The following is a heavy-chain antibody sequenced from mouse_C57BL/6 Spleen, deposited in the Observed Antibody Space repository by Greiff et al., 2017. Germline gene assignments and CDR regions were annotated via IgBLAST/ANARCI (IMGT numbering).Heavy chain of an antibody. D-gene: IGHD1-1*01. CDR1: GYSITSGYY. CDR3: ARGYYGSSYFDY. V-gene: IGHV3-6*01. CDR2: ISYDGSN. Sequence: EVKLVESGPGLVKPSQSLSLTCSVTGYSITSGYYWNWIRQFPGNKLEWMGYISYDGSNNYNPYLKNRISITRDTSKNQFFLKLNSVTTEDTTTDYFARGYYGSSYFDYWGQGTTLTVSS. J-gene: IGHJ2*01.